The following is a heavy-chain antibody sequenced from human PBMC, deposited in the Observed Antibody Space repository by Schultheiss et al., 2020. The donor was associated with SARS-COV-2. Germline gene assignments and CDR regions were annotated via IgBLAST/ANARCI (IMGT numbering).Heavy chain of an antibody. V-gene: IGHV4-61*01. D-gene: IGHD3-16*01. J-gene: IGHJ3*02. CDR3: ARGLGGVWAAFDI. CDR2: IYYSGST. CDR1: GGSVSSGSYY. Sequence: SETLSLTCTVSGGSVSSGSYYWSWIRQPPGKGPEWIGNIYYSGSTNYNPSLKSRVTISVDTSKNQFSLKLSSVTAADTAVYYCARGLGGVWAAFDIWGQGTMVTVSS.